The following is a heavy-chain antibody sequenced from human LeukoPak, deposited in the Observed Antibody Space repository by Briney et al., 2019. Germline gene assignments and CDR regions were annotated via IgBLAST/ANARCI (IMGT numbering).Heavy chain of an antibody. CDR1: GGSLSGYY. CDR2: INHSGST. CDR3: ARASMIVVVHYYGMDV. Sequence: SETLSLTCAVYGGSLSGYYWSWIRQPPGKGLEWIGEINHSGSTNYNPSLKSRVTISVDTSKNQFSLKLSSVTAADTAVYYCARASMIVVVHYYGMDVWGQGTTVTVSS. V-gene: IGHV4-34*01. D-gene: IGHD3-22*01. J-gene: IGHJ6*02.